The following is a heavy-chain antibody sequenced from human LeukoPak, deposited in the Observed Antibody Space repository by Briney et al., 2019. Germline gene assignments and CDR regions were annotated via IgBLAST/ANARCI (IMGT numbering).Heavy chain of an antibody. CDR1: GGSFSGYY. V-gene: IGHV4-34*01. CDR2: INHSGST. J-gene: IGHJ6*03. D-gene: IGHD3-16*02. Sequence: TSETLSLTCAVYGGSFSGYYWSWIRQPPGKGLEWIGEINHSGSTNYNPSLKSRVTISVDTSMNQFSLKLSSVTAADTAVYYCARSYSSYYYYYMDVWGKGTTVTVSS. CDR3: ARSYSSYYYYYMDV.